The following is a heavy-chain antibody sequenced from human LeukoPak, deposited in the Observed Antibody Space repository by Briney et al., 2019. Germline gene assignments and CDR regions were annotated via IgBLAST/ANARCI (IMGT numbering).Heavy chain of an antibody. Sequence: PGGSLRLSCAASGFTFSSYAMSWVRQAPGKGLEWVSAISGSGGSTYYADSVKGRFTISRDNSKNTLYLQMNSLRAEDTAVYYCAKDRGSSSSGYYFDYWGQGTLVTVSS. V-gene: IGHV3-23*01. CDR3: AKDRGSSSSGYYFDY. J-gene: IGHJ4*02. CDR2: ISGSGGST. CDR1: GFTFSSYA. D-gene: IGHD6-6*01.